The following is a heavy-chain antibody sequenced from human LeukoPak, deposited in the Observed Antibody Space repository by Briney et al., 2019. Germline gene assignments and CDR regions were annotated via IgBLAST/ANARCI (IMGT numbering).Heavy chain of an antibody. CDR3: ARVGDYYYDSNDY. Sequence: GGSLRLSCAASGFTFSNYWMSWVRQAPGKGLEWVANIKEDGSAKYYVDSVKGRFTISRDNAKNSVYLQMNSLRAEDTAVYYCARVGDYYYDSNDYWGQGTLVTVSS. CDR2: IKEDGSAK. V-gene: IGHV3-7*01. J-gene: IGHJ4*02. D-gene: IGHD3-22*01. CDR1: GFTFSNYW.